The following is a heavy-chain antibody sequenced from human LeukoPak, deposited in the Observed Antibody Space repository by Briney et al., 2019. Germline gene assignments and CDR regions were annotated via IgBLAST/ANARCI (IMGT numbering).Heavy chain of an antibody. CDR2: ISHSGIT. CDR3: GRLAVTTGYYYDQMDV. Sequence: PSETLSLTCTVSGGSISSSTYYWGWIRQPPGKGLEWIGEISHSGITYHNPSLKSRVNISVDTSKKQFSLRLTSVTAADTAVYYCGRLAVTTGYYYDQMDVWDRGTTVIISS. J-gene: IGHJ6*03. V-gene: IGHV4-39*07. D-gene: IGHD4-17*01. CDR1: GGSISSSTYY.